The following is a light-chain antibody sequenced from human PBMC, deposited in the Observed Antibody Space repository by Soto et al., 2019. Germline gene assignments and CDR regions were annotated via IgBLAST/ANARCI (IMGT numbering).Light chain of an antibody. J-gene: IGLJ3*02. CDR2: GNS. Sequence: QSVLTQPPSVSGAPGQRVTISCTGSSSNIGAGYDVHWYQQLPGTAPKLLIYGNSNRPSGVPDRVSGSKPGTSASLAITGLQAEDEADYYCQSYDSSLSRVFGGGTKLTVL. CDR3: QSYDSSLSRV. CDR1: SSNIGAGYD. V-gene: IGLV1-40*01.